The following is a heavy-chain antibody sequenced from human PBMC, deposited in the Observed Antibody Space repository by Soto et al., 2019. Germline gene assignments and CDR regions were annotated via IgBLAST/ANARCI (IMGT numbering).Heavy chain of an antibody. CDR1: GGSFSGYY. CDR3: ARKRLRYFDWLSEPFDY. D-gene: IGHD3-9*01. CDR2: INHSGST. V-gene: IGHV4-34*01. Sequence: SETLSLTCAVYGGSFSGYYWSWIRQPPGKGLEWIGEINHSGSTNYNPSLKSRVTISVDTSKNQFSLKLSSVTAADTAVYYCARKRLRYFDWLSEPFDYWGQGTLVTVS. J-gene: IGHJ4*02.